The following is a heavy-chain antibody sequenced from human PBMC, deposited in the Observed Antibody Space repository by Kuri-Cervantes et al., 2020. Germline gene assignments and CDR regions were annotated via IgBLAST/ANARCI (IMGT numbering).Heavy chain of an antibody. CDR2: ITPFNGNT. J-gene: IGHJ5*02. CDR3: ERSNRITMVRGVNLNWFDP. CDR1: GYTFTYRY. D-gene: IGHD3-10*01. Sequence: SVKVSCKASGYTFTYRYLHWVRQAPGQALEWMGWITPFNGNTNYAQKFQDRVTITRDTSASTAYMELSSLRSEDTAVYYCERSNRITMVRGVNLNWFDPWGQGTLVTVSS. V-gene: IGHV1-45*02.